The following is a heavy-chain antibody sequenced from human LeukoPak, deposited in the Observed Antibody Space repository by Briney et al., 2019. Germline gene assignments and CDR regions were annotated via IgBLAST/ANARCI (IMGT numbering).Heavy chain of an antibody. Sequence: ASVKDSCKASGYTFTSYDINWVRQATGQGLEWMGWMNPNSGNTGYAQKFQGRVTMTRNTSISTAYMELSSLRSEDTAVYYCARVRRNSGYANFDYWGQGTLVTVSS. CDR1: GYTFTSYD. D-gene: IGHD5-12*01. CDR3: ARVRRNSGYANFDY. V-gene: IGHV1-8*01. CDR2: MNPNSGNT. J-gene: IGHJ4*02.